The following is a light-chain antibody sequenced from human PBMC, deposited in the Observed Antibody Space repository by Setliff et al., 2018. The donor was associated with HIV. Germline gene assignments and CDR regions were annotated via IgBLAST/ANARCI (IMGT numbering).Light chain of an antibody. CDR1: SGDIGAFTF. J-gene: IGLJ1*01. V-gene: IGLV2-8*01. CDR3: SSYAGNNNYV. CDR2: EVS. Sequence: QSALSQPASVSGSPEQSITISCTGTSGDIGAFTFVSWYQQYPGKAPKLMIYEVSKRPSGVPDRFSGSKSDNTASLTVSGLQAEDEADYYCSSYAGNNNYVFGTGTKVTVL.